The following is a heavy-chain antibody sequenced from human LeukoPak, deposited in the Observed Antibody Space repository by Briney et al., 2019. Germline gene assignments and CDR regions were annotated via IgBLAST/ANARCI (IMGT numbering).Heavy chain of an antibody. V-gene: IGHV3-7*02. J-gene: IGHJ6*02. CDR3: ARGLHYYYYGMDV. Sequence: GGSLRLSCAASGFTFSNYWMTWVRQAPGKGLEWVANIKHDGGEKYYVDSVKGRFTISRDNSKNTLYLQMNSLRAEDTAVYYCARGLHYYYYGMDVWGQGTTVTVSS. CDR2: IKHDGGEK. D-gene: IGHD3-10*01. CDR1: GFTFSNYW.